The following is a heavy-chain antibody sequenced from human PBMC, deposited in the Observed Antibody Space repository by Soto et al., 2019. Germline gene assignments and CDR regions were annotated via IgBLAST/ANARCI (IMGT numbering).Heavy chain of an antibody. D-gene: IGHD6-6*01. J-gene: IGHJ6*03. V-gene: IGHV1-18*01. CDR3: ARVRQLLGYFSYYMDV. CDR2: ISAYNGDT. Sequence: QVPLLQSGAEVKKPGASVKVSCKASGYTFTNYGITWVRQAPGQGLEWMGWISAYNGDTHYTQRLQGRVTMTTDTSTSTAYMELRGLRSDDTAVYYCARVRQLLGYFSYYMDVWGKGTTVTVSS. CDR1: GYTFTNYG.